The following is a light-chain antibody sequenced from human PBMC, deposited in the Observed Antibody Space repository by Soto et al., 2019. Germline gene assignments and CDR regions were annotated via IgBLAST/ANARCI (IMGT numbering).Light chain of an antibody. Sequence: DIQLTQSPSFLSASVGDRVTITCRASQGISSYLAWYQQKPGQAPHLLIYAASTLQSGVPSRCSVSGSGTEFTLTISSLQPDDFATYYCQQLNNYPFTFGPWTKVDIK. CDR2: AAS. V-gene: IGKV1-9*01. CDR3: QQLNNYPFT. J-gene: IGKJ3*01. CDR1: QGISSY.